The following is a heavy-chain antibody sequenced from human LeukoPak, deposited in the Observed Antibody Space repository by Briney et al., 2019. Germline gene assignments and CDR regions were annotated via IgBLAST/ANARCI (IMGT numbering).Heavy chain of an antibody. CDR3: ARERSGSYYLGSFDI. CDR2: ISYDGSNK. J-gene: IGHJ3*02. Sequence: GRSLRLSCAASGFTFSSYAMHWVRQAPGKGLEWVAVISYDGSNKYYADSVKGRFTISRDNSKNTLYLQMNSLRAEDTAVYYCARERSGSYYLGSFDIWGQGTMVTVSS. D-gene: IGHD1-26*01. V-gene: IGHV3-30-3*01. CDR1: GFTFSSYA.